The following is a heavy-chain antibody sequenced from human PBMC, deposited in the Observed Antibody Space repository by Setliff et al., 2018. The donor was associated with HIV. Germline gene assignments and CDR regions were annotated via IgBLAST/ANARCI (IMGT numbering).Heavy chain of an antibody. CDR3: ARGFXXTRNPFDY. CDR1: GFTFSSYS. Sequence: PGGSLRLSCAASGFTFSSYSMNWVRKAPEKGLEWVSYSRSSSSTIYYADSVKGRFTISRDNAKNSLYLQMNSLRAEDTAVYYCARGFXXTRNPFDYWGQGTLVTVSS. J-gene: IGHJ4*02. CDR2: SRSSSSTI. V-gene: IGHV3-48*04.